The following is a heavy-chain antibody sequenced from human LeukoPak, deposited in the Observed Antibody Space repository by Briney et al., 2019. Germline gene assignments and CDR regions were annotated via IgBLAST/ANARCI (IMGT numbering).Heavy chain of an antibody. D-gene: IGHD1-1*01. Sequence: SETLSLTCTVSGGSISSSSYYWGWIRQPPGKGLEWIGSIYYSGSTYYNPSLKSRVTISVDTSKNQFSLKLSSVTAADTAVYYCAREVQPPRSYYMDVWGKGTTVTVSS. J-gene: IGHJ6*03. V-gene: IGHV4-39*07. CDR2: IYYSGST. CDR1: GGSISSSSYY. CDR3: AREVQPPRSYYMDV.